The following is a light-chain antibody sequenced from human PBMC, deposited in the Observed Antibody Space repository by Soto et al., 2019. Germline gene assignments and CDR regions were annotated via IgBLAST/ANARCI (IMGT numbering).Light chain of an antibody. V-gene: IGKV3D-15*01. J-gene: IGKJ1*01. CDR2: GAS. Sequence: EIVLTQSPGTLSRSPGERATVSCRASQSLDSTYLAWYQQRPGQAPRLLIYGASSRATGIPDRFSGSGSGTGFTLTISSLQSEDFAVYYCQQYNNWPRTFGQGAKVDIK. CDR3: QQYNNWPRT. CDR1: QSLDSTY.